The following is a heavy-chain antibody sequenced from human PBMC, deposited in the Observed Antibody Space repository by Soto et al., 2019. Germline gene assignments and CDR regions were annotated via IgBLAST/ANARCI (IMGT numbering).Heavy chain of an antibody. Sequence: QVQLQESGPGLVKPSQTLSLTCTVSGGSISSGGYYWSWIRQHPGKGLEWIGYIYYSGSTYYNPSLKSRVSVSVDTSKNQFSLKLSSVTAADTAVYYCARGGYYYYYGMDVWGQGTTVTVSS. CDR3: ARGGYYYYYGMDV. V-gene: IGHV4-31*03. D-gene: IGHD3-10*01. CDR1: GGSISSGGYY. CDR2: IYYSGST. J-gene: IGHJ6*02.